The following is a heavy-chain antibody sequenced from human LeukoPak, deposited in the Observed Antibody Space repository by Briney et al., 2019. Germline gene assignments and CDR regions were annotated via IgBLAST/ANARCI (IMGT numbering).Heavy chain of an antibody. CDR2: ISNSGSST. V-gene: IGHV3-23*01. D-gene: IGHD6-19*01. J-gene: IGHJ5*02. CDR3: AKDGEGSGWYFYWFDP. Sequence: GGSLRLSCAASGFTFTSYAMTWVRQAPGKGLEWVSGISNSGSSTYYADSVKGRFTISRDNSKNTLYLQMNSLRAEDTAVYYCAKDGEGSGWYFYWFDPWGQGTLVTVSS. CDR1: GFTFTSYA.